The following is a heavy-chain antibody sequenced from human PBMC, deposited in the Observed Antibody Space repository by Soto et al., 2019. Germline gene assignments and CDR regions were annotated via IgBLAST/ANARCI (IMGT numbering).Heavy chain of an antibody. J-gene: IGHJ4*02. Sequence: PSETLSLTCAVSGGSISSSNWWSWVRQPPGKGLEWIGEIYHSGSTNYNPSLKSRVTISVDKSKNQFSLKLSSVTAADTAVYYCARLNYYYDSSGYYSPSLDYWGQGTLVTVS. V-gene: IGHV4-4*02. D-gene: IGHD3-22*01. CDR3: ARLNYYYDSSGYYSPSLDY. CDR1: GGSISSSNW. CDR2: IYHSGST.